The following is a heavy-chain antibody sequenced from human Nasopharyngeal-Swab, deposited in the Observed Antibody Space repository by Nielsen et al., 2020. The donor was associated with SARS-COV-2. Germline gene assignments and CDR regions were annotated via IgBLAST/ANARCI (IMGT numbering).Heavy chain of an antibody. CDR2: IYYSGST. CDR1: GCSISSSSYY. J-gene: IGHJ4*02. V-gene: IGHV4-39*07. CDR3: ATTSARSLWQWQITGGYFDY. Sequence: SETLSLTCTVSGCSISSSSYYWGWIRQPPGKGLEWIGSIYYSGSTYYNPSLKSRVTISVDTSKNQFSLKLSSVTAADTAVYYCATTSARSLWQWQITGGYFDYWGQGTLVTVSS. D-gene: IGHD6-19*01.